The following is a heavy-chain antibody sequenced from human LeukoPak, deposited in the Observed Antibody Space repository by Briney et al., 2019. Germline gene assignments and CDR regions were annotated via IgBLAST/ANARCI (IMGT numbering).Heavy chain of an antibody. V-gene: IGHV1-2*02. CDR1: GYIFTGYY. Sequence: ASVKVSCKASGYIFTGYYMHWVRQAPGQGLEWMGWINPNSGDTNYAQKFQGRVTMTRDTSISIAYMELSRLRSDDTAVYYCARDKVTDSTGYYGPPGPGSSFDIWGQGTMVTVSS. D-gene: IGHD3-22*01. CDR3: ARDKVTDSTGYYGPPGPGSSFDI. CDR2: INPNSGDT. J-gene: IGHJ3*02.